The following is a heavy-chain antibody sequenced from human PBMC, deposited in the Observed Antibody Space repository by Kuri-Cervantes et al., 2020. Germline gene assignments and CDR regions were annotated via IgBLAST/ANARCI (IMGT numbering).Heavy chain of an antibody. CDR2: INHSGST. Sequence: SETLSLTCAVYGGSFSGYYWNWIRQPPGKGLEWIGEINHSGSTYYNPSLKSRVTISVDTSKNQFSLKLTSVTAADTAVYYCARVPGYSSSWYGPWFDPWGQGTLVTVSS. D-gene: IGHD6-13*01. CDR1: GGSFSGYY. CDR3: ARVPGYSSSWYGPWFDP. V-gene: IGHV4-34*01. J-gene: IGHJ5*02.